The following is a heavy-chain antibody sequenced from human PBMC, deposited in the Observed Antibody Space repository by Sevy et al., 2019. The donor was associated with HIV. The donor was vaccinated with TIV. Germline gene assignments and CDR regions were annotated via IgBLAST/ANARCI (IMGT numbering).Heavy chain of an antibody. CDR1: GYTFTSYG. J-gene: IGHJ5*02. CDR3: ARGSSGCITIFGGSMGP. D-gene: IGHD3-3*01. V-gene: IGHV1-18*01. CDR2: ISAYNVNT. Sequence: ASVKVSCKASGYTFTSYGISWVRQAPGQGLEWMGWISAYNVNTNYAQKLKGRVTMTTDTSTSTAYMELRSLRSDDTAVYYCARGSSGCITIFGGSMGPWGQGTLVTVSS.